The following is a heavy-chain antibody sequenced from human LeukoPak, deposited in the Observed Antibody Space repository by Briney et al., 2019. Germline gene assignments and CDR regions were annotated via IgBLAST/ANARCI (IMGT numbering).Heavy chain of an antibody. Sequence: GGSLRLSCAASGFTFSNAWMSWVRQAPGKGLEWVGRIKSKTDGGTTDYAAPVKGRFTISRDDSKNTLYLQMNSLKTEDAAVYYCAHSSGYYPDYWGQGTLVTVSS. CDR3: AHSSGYYPDY. D-gene: IGHD3-22*01. CDR1: GFTFSNAW. CDR2: IKSKTDGGTT. J-gene: IGHJ4*02. V-gene: IGHV3-15*01.